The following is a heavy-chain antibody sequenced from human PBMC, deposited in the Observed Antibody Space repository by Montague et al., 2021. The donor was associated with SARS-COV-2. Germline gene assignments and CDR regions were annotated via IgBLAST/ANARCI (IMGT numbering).Heavy chain of an antibody. CDR3: ARDYGDYGSGYYYGMDV. CDR2: IYYSGST. J-gene: IGHJ6*02. Sequence: SETLSLTCTVSGGSISSGSYYWSWIRQPAGKGLEWIGSIYYSGSTYYNPSLKSRVTISVDTSKNQFPLKLSSVTAADTAVYYCARDYGDYGSGYYYGMDVWGQGTTVTVSS. V-gene: IGHV4-39*06. CDR1: GGSISSGSYY. D-gene: IGHD4-17*01.